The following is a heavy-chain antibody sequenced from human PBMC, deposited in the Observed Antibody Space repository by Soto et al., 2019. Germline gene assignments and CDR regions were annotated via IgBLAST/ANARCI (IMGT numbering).Heavy chain of an antibody. D-gene: IGHD3-3*01. CDR3: AKDHARFLEWLLYRAQGGYYYGMDV. CDR2: ISGSGGST. CDR1: GFTFSSYA. V-gene: IGHV3-23*01. Sequence: GGSLRLSCAASGFTFSSYAMSWVRQAPGKGLEWVSAISGSGGSTYYADSVKGRFTISRDNSKNTLYLQMNSLRAEDTAVYYCAKDHARFLEWLLYRAQGGYYYGMDVWGQGTTVTVSS. J-gene: IGHJ6*02.